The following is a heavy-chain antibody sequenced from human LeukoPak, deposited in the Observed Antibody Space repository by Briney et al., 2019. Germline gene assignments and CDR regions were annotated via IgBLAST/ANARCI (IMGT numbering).Heavy chain of an antibody. CDR2: ISSSSSTI. V-gene: IGHV3-48*01. CDR3: ARDDSSGYYPPGAFDI. J-gene: IGHJ3*02. Sequence: GGSLRLSCAASGFTFNRYSMNWVRQAPGKGLEWVSYISSSSSTIYYADSVKGRFTISRDNAKNSLYLQMNSLRAEDTAVYYCARDDSSGYYPPGAFDIWGQGTMVTVSS. CDR1: GFTFNRYS. D-gene: IGHD3-22*01.